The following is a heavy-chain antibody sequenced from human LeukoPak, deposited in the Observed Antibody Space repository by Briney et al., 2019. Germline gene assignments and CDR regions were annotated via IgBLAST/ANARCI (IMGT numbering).Heavy chain of an antibody. CDR3: TTGFAAGAYYYYYYYMDV. D-gene: IGHD3-10*01. CDR2: IKSKTDGGTT. Sequence: GGPLRLSCAASGFTFSNAWMSWVRQAPGKGLEWVGRIKSKTDGGTTDYAAPVKGRFTISRDDSKNTLYLQMNSLKTEDTAVYYCTTGFAAGAYYYYYYYMDVWGKGTTVTISS. J-gene: IGHJ6*03. V-gene: IGHV3-15*01. CDR1: GFTFSNAW.